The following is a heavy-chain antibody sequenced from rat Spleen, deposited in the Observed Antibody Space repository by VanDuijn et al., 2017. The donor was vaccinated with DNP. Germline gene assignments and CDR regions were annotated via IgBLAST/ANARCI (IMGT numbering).Heavy chain of an antibody. CDR3: TTDLGDY. D-gene: IGHD5-1*01. J-gene: IGHJ2*01. Sequence: EVQLVESGGGPVQPGRSLKLSCVASGFIFSNYWMTWIRQAPGKGLEWVASISNTGGSTYYRDSVKGRFTISRDNAKSSLYLQMDSLGSEDTATYYCTTDLGDYWGQGVMVTVSS. CDR1: GFIFSNYW. V-gene: IGHV5-31*01. CDR2: ISNTGGST.